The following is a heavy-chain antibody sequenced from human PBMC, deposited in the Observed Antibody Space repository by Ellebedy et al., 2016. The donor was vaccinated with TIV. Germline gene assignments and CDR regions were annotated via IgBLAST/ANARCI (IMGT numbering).Heavy chain of an antibody. Sequence: GESLKISCAASGFTFSNYRMNWVRQAPGKGLEWVSYISSSSSTIYYAGSVKGRFTISRDNAKNSLYLQMNSLRDEDTAVYYCAREMGIIRYAFDIWGQGTMVTVSS. CDR1: GFTFSNYR. V-gene: IGHV3-48*02. D-gene: IGHD4-17*01. J-gene: IGHJ3*02. CDR2: ISSSSSTI. CDR3: AREMGIIRYAFDI.